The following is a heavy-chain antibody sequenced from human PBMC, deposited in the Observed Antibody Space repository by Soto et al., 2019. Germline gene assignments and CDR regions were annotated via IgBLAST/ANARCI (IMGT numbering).Heavy chain of an antibody. J-gene: IGHJ6*02. V-gene: IGHV4-39*01. CDR1: GASISSSSYY. CDR2: IYYSGST. Sequence: QLQLHESGPGLVKPSETLSLTCTVSGASISSSSYYWGWIRQPPGKGLEWIGSIYYSGSTYYNPSLKRRVPRSLDTSKSQFSLKLSSVTAADTALYYCARLNAGTTYYYYGMDVWRQGTTVTVSS. CDR3: ARLNAGTTYYYYGMDV. D-gene: IGHD1-7*01.